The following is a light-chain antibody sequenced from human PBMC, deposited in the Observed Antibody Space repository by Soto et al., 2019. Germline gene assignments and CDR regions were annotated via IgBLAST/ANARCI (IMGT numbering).Light chain of an antibody. V-gene: IGKV2-28*01. CDR3: QQYYSFPLP. Sequence: DIVMTQSPISLPVTPGEPASISCRSSQSLLDSNGYNYLDWYLQKPGQSPQLLIYLGSNRATGVPDRFSGSGSGTDFTLKISRVEAEDVGVYYCQQYYSFPLPFGRGTKV. CDR1: QSLLDSNGYNY. CDR2: LGS. J-gene: IGKJ4*01.